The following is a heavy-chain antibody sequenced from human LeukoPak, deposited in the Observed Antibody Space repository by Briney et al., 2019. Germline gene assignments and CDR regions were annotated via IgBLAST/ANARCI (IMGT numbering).Heavy chain of an antibody. Sequence: SVKVSCKASGGTFSSYAISWVRQAPGQGLEWMGGIIPIFGTANYAQKFQGRVTITADKSTSTAYMELSSLRSEDTAVYYCASSVQLGRPFDYWGQGTLVTVSS. CDR3: ASSVQLGRPFDY. CDR1: GGTFSSYA. CDR2: IIPIFGTA. V-gene: IGHV1-69*06. D-gene: IGHD6-6*01. J-gene: IGHJ4*02.